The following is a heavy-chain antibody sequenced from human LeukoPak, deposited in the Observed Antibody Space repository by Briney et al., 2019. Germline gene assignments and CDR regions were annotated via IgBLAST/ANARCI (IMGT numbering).Heavy chain of an antibody. Sequence: SETLSLTCAVSGGSISSSNWWSWVRQPPGKGLEWIGEIYHSGSTNYNPSLKSRVTISVDESKNQFSLKLSSVTAADTAVYYCASTRGSSASRGFDIWGQGTMVTVSS. V-gene: IGHV4-4*02. J-gene: IGHJ3*02. CDR2: IYHSGST. CDR3: ASTRGSSASRGFDI. CDR1: GGSISSSNW. D-gene: IGHD3-16*01.